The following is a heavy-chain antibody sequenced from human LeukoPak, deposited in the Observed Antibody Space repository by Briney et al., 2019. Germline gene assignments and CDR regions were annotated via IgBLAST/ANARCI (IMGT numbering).Heavy chain of an antibody. CDR2: IWFDGSYT. D-gene: IGHD3-10*01. CDR1: GFTFNNYG. CDR3: ARGLYYGSGSPIGY. V-gene: IGHV3-33*01. Sequence: GRSLRLSCAASGFTFNNYGVHWVRQAPGKGLEWVAVIWFDGSYTYYADSVKGRFTISRDNSKDPLYLQMDSLRAEDTAVYYCARGLYYGSGSPIGYWGQGTLVTVSS. J-gene: IGHJ4*02.